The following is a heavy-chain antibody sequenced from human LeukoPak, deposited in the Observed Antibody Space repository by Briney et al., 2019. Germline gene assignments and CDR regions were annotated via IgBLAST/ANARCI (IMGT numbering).Heavy chain of an antibody. D-gene: IGHD3-22*01. CDR1: GGSISSSSYY. J-gene: IGHJ4*02. CDR2: IYTSGST. Sequence: SSETLSLTCTVSGGSISSSSYYWSWIRQPAGKGLEWIGRIYTSGSTNYNPSLKSRVTISVDTSKDQFSLKLSSVTAADTAVYYCARASVDYYDSSGFDYWGQGTLVTVSS. V-gene: IGHV4-61*02. CDR3: ARASVDYYDSSGFDY.